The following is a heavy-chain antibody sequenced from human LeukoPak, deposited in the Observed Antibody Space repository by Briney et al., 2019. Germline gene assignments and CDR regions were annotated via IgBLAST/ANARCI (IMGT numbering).Heavy chain of an antibody. CDR2: IYYSGST. D-gene: IGHD2-8*01. Sequence: PSETLSLTCTVSGGSISSSSYYWGWIRQPPGKGLEWIGSIYYSGSTYYNPSLKSRVTISVDTSKNQFSLKLSSVTAADTAVYYCARECILDAFDIWGQGTMVTVSS. V-gene: IGHV4-39*07. J-gene: IGHJ3*02. CDR3: ARECILDAFDI. CDR1: GGSISSSSYY.